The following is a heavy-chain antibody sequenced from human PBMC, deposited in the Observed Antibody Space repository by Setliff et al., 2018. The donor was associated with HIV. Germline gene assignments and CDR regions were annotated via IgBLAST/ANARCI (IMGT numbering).Heavy chain of an antibody. J-gene: IGHJ4*02. Sequence: PSETLSLTCTVSGDSISSYYWSWIRQPPGKGLEWIGYIYTSGITDYNPSLKSRVTISVDTSKNQFSLKLSSVTAADTAVYYCARGSFIGDYYYFDYWGQGTLVTVSS. CDR3: ARGSFIGDYYYFDY. D-gene: IGHD3-10*01. CDR1: GDSISSYY. V-gene: IGHV4-4*08. CDR2: IYTSGIT.